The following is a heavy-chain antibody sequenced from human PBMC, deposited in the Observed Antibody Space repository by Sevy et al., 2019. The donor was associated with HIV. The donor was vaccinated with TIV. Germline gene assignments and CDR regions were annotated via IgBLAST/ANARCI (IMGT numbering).Heavy chain of an antibody. V-gene: IGHV3-30*02. D-gene: IGHD2-21*01. CDR3: VKEGGGEGGDH. Sequence: GGSLRRYCAASGFSFSSYGMHWVRQAPGKGLEWMSDIQYDGSNKDYADSVKGRFTISRDNSKNTLYLQMNSLRVEDTAVFYCVKEGGGEGGDHWGQGTLVTVSS. CDR1: GFSFSSYG. J-gene: IGHJ4*02. CDR2: IQYDGSNK.